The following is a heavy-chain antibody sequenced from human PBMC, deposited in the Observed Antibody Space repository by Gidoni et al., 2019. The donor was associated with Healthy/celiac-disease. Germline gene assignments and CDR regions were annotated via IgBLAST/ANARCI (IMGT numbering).Heavy chain of an antibody. CDR3: ATNYYGSGSYYLEWFDP. V-gene: IGHV4-4*02. Sequence: GLEWIGEIYHSGSTNYNPSLKSRVTISVDKSKNQFSLKLSSVTAADTAVYYCATNYYGSGSYYLEWFDPWGQGTLVTVSS. CDR2: IYHSGST. D-gene: IGHD3-10*01. J-gene: IGHJ5*02.